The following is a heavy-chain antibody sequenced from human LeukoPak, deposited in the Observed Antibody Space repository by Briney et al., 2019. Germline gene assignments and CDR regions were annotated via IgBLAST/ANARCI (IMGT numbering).Heavy chain of an antibody. V-gene: IGHV4-39*07. D-gene: IGHD6-19*01. CDR1: GGSISSSSYY. CDR3: ARDTVSGWYNDFDI. Sequence: PSETLSLTCTVSGGSISSSSYYWCWIRQPPGKGQEWIGSIYYSGSTYYNPSLKSRVTISVDTSKNQLSLKLSSVTAEDTAVYYCARDTVSGWYNDFDIWGQGTMVTVSS. J-gene: IGHJ3*02. CDR2: IYYSGST.